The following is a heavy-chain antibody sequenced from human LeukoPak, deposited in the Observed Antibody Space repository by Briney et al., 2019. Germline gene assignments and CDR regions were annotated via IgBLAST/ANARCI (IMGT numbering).Heavy chain of an antibody. Sequence: GGSLRLSCAASGFTFSHYSMHWVRQAPGKGLEYVSAINSNGDDTYYTNSVKGRFTISRDNSKNTLYLHMGSLRAEDMAVYYCARDPGRSPDYWGQGTLVTVSS. V-gene: IGHV3-64*01. CDR3: ARDPGRSPDY. CDR2: INSNGDDT. D-gene: IGHD1-26*01. J-gene: IGHJ4*02. CDR1: GFTFSHYS.